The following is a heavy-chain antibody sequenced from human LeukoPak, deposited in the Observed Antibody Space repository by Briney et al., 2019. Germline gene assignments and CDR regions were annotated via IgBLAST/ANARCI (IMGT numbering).Heavy chain of an antibody. V-gene: IGHV4-30-4*08. CDR3: ARQIYGDLYYFDY. CDR2: IYYSGSS. J-gene: IGHJ4*02. Sequence: SQTLSLTCTVSGGSISSGGYYWSWIRQPPGKGLEWIGYIYYSGSSYYIPSLKSRVTMSVDTSKNQFSLRLSSVTAADTAVYYCARQIYGDLYYFDYWGQGTLVTVSS. CDR1: GGSISSGGYY. D-gene: IGHD4-17*01.